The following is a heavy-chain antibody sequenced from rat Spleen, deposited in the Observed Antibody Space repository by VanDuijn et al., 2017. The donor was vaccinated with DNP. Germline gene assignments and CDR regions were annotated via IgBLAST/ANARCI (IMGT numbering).Heavy chain of an antibody. D-gene: IGHD1-10*01. CDR1: GDSVTSDYR. CDR2: INSAGST. CDR3: ITFEGRNA. V-gene: IGHV3-3*01. Sequence: EVKLQESGPGLVKPSQSLSLTCSVTGDSVTSDYRWNWIRKFPGDKLEWMGYINSAGSTNYNPSLKSRISITRDTSKNQFFLQVNSVTTEDTATYYCITFEGRNAWGQGTSVTVSS. J-gene: IGHJ4*01.